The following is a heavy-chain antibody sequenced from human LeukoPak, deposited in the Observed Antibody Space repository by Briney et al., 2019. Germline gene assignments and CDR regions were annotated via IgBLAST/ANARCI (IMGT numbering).Heavy chain of an antibody. V-gene: IGHV1-8*03. CDR1: GYTFTSYD. J-gene: IGHJ3*01. CDR3: AKQQEVLRYFDWLFGN. Sequence: ASVKVSCKASGYTFTSYDINWVRQATGQGLEWMGWMNPNSGNTGYAQKFQGRVTITRNTSISTAYMELSSLRSEDTAVYYCAKQQEVLRYFDWLFGNWGQGTMVTVSS. D-gene: IGHD3-9*01. CDR2: MNPNSGNT.